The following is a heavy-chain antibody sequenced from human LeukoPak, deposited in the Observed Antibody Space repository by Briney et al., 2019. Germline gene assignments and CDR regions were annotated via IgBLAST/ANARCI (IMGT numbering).Heavy chain of an antibody. J-gene: IGHJ4*02. V-gene: IGHV3-23*01. CDR2: ISGSGGST. CDR1: GFTFSSYA. CDR3: AKDDDGDYGIDY. Sequence: PGGSLRPSCAASGFTFSSYAMSWVRQAPGKGLEWVSAISGSGGSTYYADSVKGRFTISRDNSENTLYLQMNSLRAEDTAVYYCAKDDDGDYGIDYWGQGTLVTVSS. D-gene: IGHD4-17*01.